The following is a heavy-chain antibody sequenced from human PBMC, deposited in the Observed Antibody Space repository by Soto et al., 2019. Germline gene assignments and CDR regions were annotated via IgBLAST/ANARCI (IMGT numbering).Heavy chain of an antibody. CDR3: ATSSTSEKNWFDP. J-gene: IGHJ5*02. CDR1: GYTFTGYY. V-gene: IGHV1-2*04. Sequence: QVQLVQSGAEVKKPGASVKVSCKASGYTFTGYYMHWVRQAPGQGLEWMGWINPNSGGTNYAQKFQGWVTMTRDTSISTAYMELSMLRSDDTAVYYCATSSTSEKNWFDPWGQGTLGTVSS. CDR2: INPNSGGT. D-gene: IGHD2-2*01.